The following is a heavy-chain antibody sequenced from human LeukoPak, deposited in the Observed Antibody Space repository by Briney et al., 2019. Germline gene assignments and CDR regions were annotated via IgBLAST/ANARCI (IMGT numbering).Heavy chain of an antibody. CDR2: IKQDGSEK. J-gene: IGHJ4*02. CDR1: GFTFSGYW. Sequence: TGGSLRLSCAASGFTFSGYWMSWVRQAPGKGLEWVANIKQDGSEKYYVDSVEGRLTISRDNAKNSLHLQMNSLRAEDTAVYYCARGGGTFEYWGQGTLVTVSS. V-gene: IGHV3-7*05. D-gene: IGHD1-1*01. CDR3: ARGGGTFEY.